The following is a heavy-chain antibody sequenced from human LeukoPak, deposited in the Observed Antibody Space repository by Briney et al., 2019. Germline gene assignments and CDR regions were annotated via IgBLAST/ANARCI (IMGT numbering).Heavy chain of an antibody. J-gene: IGHJ4*02. CDR1: GYTFTSYA. V-gene: IGHV1-3*01. CDR3: ARDGVLLWFGELWTPAYYFDY. D-gene: IGHD3-10*01. CDR2: INAGNGNT. Sequence: ASVKVSCKASGYTFTSYAMHWVRQAPGQRLEWMGWINAGNGNTKYSQKFQGRVTITRDTSASTAYMELSSLRSEDTAVYYCARDGVLLWFGELWTPAYYFDYWGQGTLVTVYS.